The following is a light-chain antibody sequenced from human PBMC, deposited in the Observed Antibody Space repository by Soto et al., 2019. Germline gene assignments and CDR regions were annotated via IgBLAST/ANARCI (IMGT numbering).Light chain of an antibody. Sequence: EIVLTQSPGTLSLSPGERATLSCRASQSLSNNIYLAWYQHKPGQAPRLLIYASSNRATGIPDRFSGSASVPDFTLTINRLEPEDFAVYYCQLYGISPQFGQGTRLEIK. CDR1: QSLSNNIY. CDR2: ASS. V-gene: IGKV3-20*01. J-gene: IGKJ5*01. CDR3: QLYGISPQ.